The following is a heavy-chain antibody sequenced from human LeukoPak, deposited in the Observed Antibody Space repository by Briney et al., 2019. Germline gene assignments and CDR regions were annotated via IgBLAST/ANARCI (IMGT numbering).Heavy chain of an antibody. CDR1: GFTFSSYW. CDR3: ARDVGTKYYYGSGSYSDY. D-gene: IGHD3-10*01. V-gene: IGHV3-7*01. J-gene: IGHJ4*02. CDR2: IKQDGSEK. Sequence: GGSLRLSCAASGFTFSSYWMSWVRQAPGKGLEWVANIKQDGSEKYYVDSVKGRFTISRDNAKNSLYLQMNSLRAEDTAVYYCARDVGTKYYYGSGSYSDYCGQGTLVTVSS.